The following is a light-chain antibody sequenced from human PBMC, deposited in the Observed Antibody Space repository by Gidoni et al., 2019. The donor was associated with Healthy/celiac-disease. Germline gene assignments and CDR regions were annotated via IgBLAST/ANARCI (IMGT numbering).Light chain of an antibody. V-gene: IGLV1-51*01. CDR3: GTWDSSLSAVV. CDR2: DNN. J-gene: IGLJ2*01. Sequence: QSVLTQPPSVSAAPGQKVTISCSGSSSNIGNNYVSWYQQLSGTAPKLLIYDNNKRPSGIPDRFSGSKSGTSATLGITGLLSGDEADYYCGTWDSSLSAVVFGGGTKLTVL. CDR1: SSNIGNNY.